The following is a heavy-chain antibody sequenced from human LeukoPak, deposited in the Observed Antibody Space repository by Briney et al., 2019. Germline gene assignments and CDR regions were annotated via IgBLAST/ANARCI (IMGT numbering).Heavy chain of an antibody. CDR1: GFTFSSYA. V-gene: IGHV3-23*01. D-gene: IGHD6-6*01. Sequence: QPGGSLRLSCAASGFTFSSYAMSWVRQAPGKGLEWVSGISGSGGSTYYADSVKGRFTISRDNSKNTLYLQMNSLRAEDMAVHYCAKRSSIAFFDYWGQGTLVTVSS. J-gene: IGHJ4*02. CDR2: ISGSGGST. CDR3: AKRSSIAFFDY.